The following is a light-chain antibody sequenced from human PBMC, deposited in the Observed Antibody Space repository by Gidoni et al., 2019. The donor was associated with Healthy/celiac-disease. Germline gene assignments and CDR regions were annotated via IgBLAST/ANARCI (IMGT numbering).Light chain of an antibody. J-gene: IGKJ1*01. V-gene: IGKV1-5*03. Sequence: MQMTQPPSTLSASVGDRVTITCRASQSISSWLAWYQQKPGKAPKLLIYKASSLESGVPSRFSGSGSGTEFTLTISSLQPDDFATYYCQQYNSYSRTFGQGTKVEIK. CDR2: KAS. CDR1: QSISSW. CDR3: QQYNSYSRT.